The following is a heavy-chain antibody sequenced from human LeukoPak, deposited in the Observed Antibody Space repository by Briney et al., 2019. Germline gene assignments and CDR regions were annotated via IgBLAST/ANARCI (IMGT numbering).Heavy chain of an antibody. CDR1: GGSISSSSYY. CDR3: AKGLRYLSFNDAFDI. CDR2: IYYSGST. J-gene: IGHJ3*02. V-gene: IGHV4-39*01. Sequence: PSETLSLTCTVSGGSISSSSYYWGWIRQPPGKGLEWIGSIYYSGSTYYNPSLKSRVTISVDTSKNQLSLKLSSVTAADTAVYYCAKGLRYLSFNDAFDIWGQGTMVTVSS. D-gene: IGHD3-9*01.